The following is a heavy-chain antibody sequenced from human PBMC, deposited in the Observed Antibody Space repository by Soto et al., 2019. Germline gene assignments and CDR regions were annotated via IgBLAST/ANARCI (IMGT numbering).Heavy chain of an antibody. Sequence: QVQLVQSGAEVKKPGSSVKVSCKASGGTFSSYTISWVRQAPGQGLEWMGRIIPILGIANYAQKFQGRVTITADKSTSTAYMELSSLRSEDTAVYYCAREISSGWRNVDDAFDIWGQGTMVTVSS. CDR3: AREISSGWRNVDDAFDI. V-gene: IGHV1-69*08. CDR2: IIPILGIA. CDR1: GGTFSSYT. J-gene: IGHJ3*02. D-gene: IGHD6-25*01.